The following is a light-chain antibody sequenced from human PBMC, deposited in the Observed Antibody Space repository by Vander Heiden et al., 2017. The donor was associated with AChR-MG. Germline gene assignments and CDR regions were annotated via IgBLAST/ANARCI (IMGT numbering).Light chain of an antibody. Sequence: AIQMTQSPSSFSASTGDRVTITCRASQGISSYLAWYQQKPGKAPKLLIYDASTLQSGVPSRLRGSGSGTDFTLTMRCLQSEDIATYYCQQEDSYPHSFGGWINAKIK. V-gene: IGKV1-8*01. CDR3: QQEDSYPHS. CDR1: QGISSY. CDR2: DAS. J-gene: IGKJ4*01.